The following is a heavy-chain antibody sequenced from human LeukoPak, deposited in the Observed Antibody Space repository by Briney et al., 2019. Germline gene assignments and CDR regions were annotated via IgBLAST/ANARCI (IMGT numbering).Heavy chain of an antibody. Sequence: GGSLRLSCAASGFTFSSYAMHWVRQAPGKGLEWVAVISYDGSNKYYADSVKGRFTISRDNSKNTLCLQMNSLKAEDTAVYYCARVIQSSGWYVDYWGQGTLVTVSS. CDR3: ARVIQSSGWYVDY. V-gene: IGHV3-30-3*01. CDR2: ISYDGSNK. CDR1: GFTFSSYA. J-gene: IGHJ4*02. D-gene: IGHD6-19*01.